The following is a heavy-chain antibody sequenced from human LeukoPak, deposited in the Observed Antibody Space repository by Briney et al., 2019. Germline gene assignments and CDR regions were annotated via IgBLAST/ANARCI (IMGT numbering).Heavy chain of an antibody. CDR2: IYYSGST. CDR3: DRQPTMCDSMGGSICGPWLDP. D-gene: IGHD2-15*01. CDR1: GGSISSRSYY. Sequence: SETLSLTCTVSGGSISSRSYYWGWVRQPPGRGLEWIGCIYYSGSTYYNPSLESRVTISVDTSKNQFSLTLSSFTAADMAISSRDRQPTMCDSMGGSICGPWLDPRGQGNLGTVSS. J-gene: IGHJ5*02. V-gene: IGHV4-39*01.